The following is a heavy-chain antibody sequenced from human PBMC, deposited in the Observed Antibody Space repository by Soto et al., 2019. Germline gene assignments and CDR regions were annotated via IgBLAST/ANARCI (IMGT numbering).Heavy chain of an antibody. CDR3: ARSDDYGGSSDAFDI. CDR2: MHYTGGT. CDR1: GGSISSGGYY. V-gene: IGHV4-31*03. J-gene: IGHJ3*02. D-gene: IGHD4-17*01. Sequence: QVQVQESGPGLVKPSETLSLTCTVSGGSISSGGYYWSWIRQHPGRGLEWIAYMHYTGGTHYHLLIKSRATISIDTSKNQFSLKLSSVTVADAAVYYCARSDDYGGSSDAFDIWGQGTMLTVSS.